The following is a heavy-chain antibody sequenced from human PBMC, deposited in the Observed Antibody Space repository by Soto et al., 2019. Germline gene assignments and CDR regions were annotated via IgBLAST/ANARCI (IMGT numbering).Heavy chain of an antibody. J-gene: IGHJ6*01. Sequence: GESLKISCKGSGYSFTSYWIGWVRQMPGKGLEWMGIIYPGDSDTRYSPSFQGQVTISADKSISTAYLQWSSLKASDTAMYYCARPYVHGAPHFYGMDVWRQGITVTVTS. CDR2: IYPGDSDT. CDR1: GYSFTSYW. D-gene: IGHD3-16*01. CDR3: ARPYVHGAPHFYGMDV. V-gene: IGHV5-51*01.